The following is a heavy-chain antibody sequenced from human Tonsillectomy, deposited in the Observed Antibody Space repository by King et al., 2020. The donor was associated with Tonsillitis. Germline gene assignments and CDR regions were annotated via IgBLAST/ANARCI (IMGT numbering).Heavy chain of an antibody. D-gene: IGHD2/OR15-2a*01. CDR3: TRRPSMGNWFDP. CDR1: GFTFGDYA. V-gene: IGHV3-49*05. J-gene: IGHJ5*02. CDR2: IRSKADGGTT. Sequence: EVQLVESGGGLVKPGRSLRLSCTASGFTFGDYAMSWFRQAPGKGLEWVGFIRSKADGGTTEYDASVKGRFTISRDDSKSIAYLQMNSLKTDNTAVYYCTRRPSMGNWFDPWGQGTLVTVSS.